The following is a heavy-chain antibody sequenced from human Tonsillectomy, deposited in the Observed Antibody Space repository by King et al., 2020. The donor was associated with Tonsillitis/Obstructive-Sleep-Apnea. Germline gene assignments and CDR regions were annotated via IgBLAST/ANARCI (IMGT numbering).Heavy chain of an antibody. D-gene: IGHD3-16*02. CDR2: IKSKTDGGTT. J-gene: IGHJ6*03. V-gene: IGHV3-15*01. Sequence: VQLVESGGGLVKPGGSLRLSCAASGLTVSNAWMSWVRQAPGKGLEWVGRIKSKTDGGTTDYAAPVKGRFTIARDDSKNTLYLQMNSLKTEDTAVYYFTTVGYYDYIWGNYRRDYYYYYYMDVWGKGATVTVSS. CDR3: TTVGYYDYIWGNYRRDYYYYYYMDV. CDR1: GLTVSNAW.